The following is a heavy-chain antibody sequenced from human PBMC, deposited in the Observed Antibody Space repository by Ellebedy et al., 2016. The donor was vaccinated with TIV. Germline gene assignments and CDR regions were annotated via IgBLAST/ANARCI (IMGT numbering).Heavy chain of an antibody. CDR1: GGSINKYY. Sequence: MPSETLSLTCTVSGGSINKYYWSWIRQSPGKGLEWIGHVFDSGTTYYNPSFKSRVTMSVDTSKNQFFLRLTSITVADTALYYCARHAGQFSKSPFDTWGQGTLVTVSS. CDR2: VFDSGTT. V-gene: IGHV4-59*08. J-gene: IGHJ4*02. D-gene: IGHD2/OR15-2a*01. CDR3: ARHAGQFSKSPFDT.